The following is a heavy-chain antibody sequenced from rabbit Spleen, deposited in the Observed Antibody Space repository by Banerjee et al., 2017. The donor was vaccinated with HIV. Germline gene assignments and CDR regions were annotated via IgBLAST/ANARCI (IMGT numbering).Heavy chain of an antibody. Sequence: QEQLEESGGDLVKPGASLTLTCIASGVSFSGSSYMCWVRQAPGKGLEWIACIDTGSSGFTYFASWAKGRFTISKTSSTTVTLQMPSLTAADTATYFCARDTSSSFSSYGMDLWGPWPLVTVS. D-gene: IGHD1-1*01. V-gene: IGHV1S45*01. J-gene: IGHJ6*01. CDR1: GVSFSGSSY. CDR2: IDTGSSGFT. CDR3: ARDTSSSFSSYGMDL.